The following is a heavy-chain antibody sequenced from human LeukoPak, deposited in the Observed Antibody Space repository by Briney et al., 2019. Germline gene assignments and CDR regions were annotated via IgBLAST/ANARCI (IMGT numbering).Heavy chain of an antibody. Sequence: AGGSLRLSCAASGFTFSTYDMHWARQATGKGLEWVSGIGKAGDTYYAGSVKGRFTISRENAKNSLYLQMNSLRAGDTAVYYCVRDPSGHGLDVWGQGTTVTVSS. V-gene: IGHV3-13*04. CDR3: VRDPSGHGLDV. CDR2: IGKAGDT. D-gene: IGHD5-12*01. J-gene: IGHJ6*02. CDR1: GFTFSTYD.